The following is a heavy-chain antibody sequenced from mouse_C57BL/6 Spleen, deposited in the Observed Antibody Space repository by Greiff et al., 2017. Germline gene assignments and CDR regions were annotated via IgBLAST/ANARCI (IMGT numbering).Heavy chain of an antibody. J-gene: IGHJ3*01. CDR2: IDPKSGGT. CDR3: ARAGEYDAWFAD. V-gene: IGHV1-72*01. Sequence: QVQLQQSGAELVKPGASVKLSCKASGYTFTSYWMHWVKQRPGRGLEWIGRIDPKSGGTKYNEKFKSKATLTVDKPSSTAYMQLSSLTSEDSAVYYCARAGEYDAWFADWGQGTLVTVSA. D-gene: IGHD2-3*01. CDR1: GYTFTSYW.